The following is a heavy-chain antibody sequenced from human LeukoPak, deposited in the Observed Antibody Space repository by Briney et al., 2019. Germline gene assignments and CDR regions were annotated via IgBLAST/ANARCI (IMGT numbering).Heavy chain of an antibody. CDR3: AREGVVPATYYYMDA. CDR2: IYHSGTT. CDR1: GYSISTGYY. J-gene: IGHJ6*03. D-gene: IGHD2-2*01. Sequence: SETLSLTCTVSGYSISTGYYWGWVRQPPGKGLEWLGSIYHSGTTYYNPSLKSRVTISVDTSKNQFSLKLSSVTAADTAVYYCAREGVVPATYYYMDAWGKGTTVTVSS. V-gene: IGHV4-38-2*02.